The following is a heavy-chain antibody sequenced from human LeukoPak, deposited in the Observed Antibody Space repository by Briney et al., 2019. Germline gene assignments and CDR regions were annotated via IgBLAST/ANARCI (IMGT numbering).Heavy chain of an antibody. J-gene: IGHJ6*03. D-gene: IGHD4-23*01. CDR3: ARNSSPLYYYYYYMDV. V-gene: IGHV4-4*02. CDR1: GGSISSSNW. Sequence: SETLSLTCAVSGGSISSSNWWSWVRQPPGKGLEWIGEIYHSGSTNYNPSLKSRVTISVDKSKNQFSLKLSSVTAADTAVYYCARNSSPLYYYYYYMDVWGKGTTVTVSS. CDR2: IYHSGST.